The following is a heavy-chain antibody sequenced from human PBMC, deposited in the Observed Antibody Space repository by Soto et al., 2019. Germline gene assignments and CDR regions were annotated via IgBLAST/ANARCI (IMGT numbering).Heavy chain of an antibody. J-gene: IGHJ6*02. D-gene: IGHD3-3*01. Sequence: ASVKVSCKASGYTFTSYGISWVRQAPGQGLEWMGWISAYNGNTNYAQKLQGRVTMTTDTSTSTAYMELRSLRSDDTAVYYCAREQNLPKYYDFWSGYYTGKRDYYYGMDVWGQGPTVTVSS. CDR3: AREQNLPKYYDFWSGYYTGKRDYYYGMDV. CDR1: GYTFTSYG. CDR2: ISAYNGNT. V-gene: IGHV1-18*01.